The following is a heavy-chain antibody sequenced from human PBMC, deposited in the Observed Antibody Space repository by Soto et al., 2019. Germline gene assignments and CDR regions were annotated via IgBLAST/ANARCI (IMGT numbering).Heavy chain of an antibody. Sequence: PGGSLRLSCAASGFTFNYYPMHWVRQAPGKGLEWVAVVSFDGSNKYYADSVKGRFTISKDNSKNTLYLQMNSLRREDTAVYYCAGLPGPLVAVLYIYPLDGREAMSDVDVWGQGTTVTVSS. V-gene: IGHV3-30-3*01. CDR2: VSFDGSNK. D-gene: IGHD6-19*01. J-gene: IGHJ6*02. CDR3: AGLPGPLVAVLYIYPLDGREAMSDVDV. CDR1: GFTFNYYP.